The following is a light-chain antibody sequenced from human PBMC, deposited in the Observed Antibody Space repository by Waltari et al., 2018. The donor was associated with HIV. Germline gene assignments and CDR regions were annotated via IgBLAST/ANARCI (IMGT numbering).Light chain of an antibody. CDR2: EGT. CDR1: TISYNS. CDR3: SSYTAIGAVI. Sequence: QSALTQPASVSGSPGQSVTISCTGPTISYNSVSWYQQHPAKPPTLIIFEGTYRPSAVSKRFSGSKSGNTAPLTSSVRHGDDEAHYYCSSYTAIGAVIFGGGTNLTVL. V-gene: IGLV2-14*03. J-gene: IGLJ2*01.